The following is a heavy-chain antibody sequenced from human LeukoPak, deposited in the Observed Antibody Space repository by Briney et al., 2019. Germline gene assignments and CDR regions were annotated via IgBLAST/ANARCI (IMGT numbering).Heavy chain of an antibody. Sequence: GGSLRLSCAASGLSFSNAWMSWVRQAPGKGLDWVGLIRSNSDGGTADYAAPLKGRFTISRDDSQDTLFLQLSSLEFDDTGMYYCATWDGVDWGQGTLVTVSS. D-gene: IGHD1-26*01. J-gene: IGHJ4*02. V-gene: IGHV3-15*01. CDR2: IRSNSDGGTA. CDR1: GLSFSNAW. CDR3: ATWDGVD.